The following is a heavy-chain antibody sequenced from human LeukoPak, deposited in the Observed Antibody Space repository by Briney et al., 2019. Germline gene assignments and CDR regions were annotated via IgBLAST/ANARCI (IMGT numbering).Heavy chain of an antibody. J-gene: IGHJ5*01. V-gene: IGHV3-74*01. CDR3: AWDLGKQGYRWFDS. CDR1: GFTFSDYW. CDR2: ITADGRSS. Sequence: PGGSLRLSCEVSGFTFSDYWMHWVRQAPGKGLMWVSHITADGRSSSYADSVKGRFAISRDNSKQTLYLQMNSLRVEDTAVYYCAWDLGKQGYRWFDSWSQGTLVTVSS. D-gene: IGHD7-27*01.